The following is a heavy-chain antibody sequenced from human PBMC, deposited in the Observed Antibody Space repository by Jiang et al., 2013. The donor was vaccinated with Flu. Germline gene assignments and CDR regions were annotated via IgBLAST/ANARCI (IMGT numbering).Heavy chain of an antibody. Sequence: LLKPSETLSLTCTVSGGSISSSSYYWGWIRQPPGKGLEWIGSIYYSGSTYYNPSLKSRVTISVDTSKNQFSLKLSSVTAADTAVYYCANRAMVRGVISDYWGQGTLVTVSS. CDR2: IYYSGST. D-gene: IGHD3-10*01. V-gene: IGHV4-39*01. CDR3: ANRAMVRGVISDY. J-gene: IGHJ4*02. CDR1: GGSISSSSYY.